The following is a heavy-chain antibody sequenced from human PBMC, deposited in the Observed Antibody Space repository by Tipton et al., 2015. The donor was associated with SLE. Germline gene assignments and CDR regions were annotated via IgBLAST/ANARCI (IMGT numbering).Heavy chain of an antibody. D-gene: IGHD2-15*01. CDR1: GGSISGSSYY. J-gene: IGHJ4*02. CDR2: VYYSGRT. CDR3: ARGEWWTGDVDY. V-gene: IGHV4-39*07. Sequence: GLVKPSETLSVTCSVSGGSISGSSYYWGWIRQSAGKGLEWIGSVYYSGRTYYNPSLKSRVSISVDTSKNQFFLKLSSVTAADTAVYYCARGEWWTGDVDYWGQGTLATVSS.